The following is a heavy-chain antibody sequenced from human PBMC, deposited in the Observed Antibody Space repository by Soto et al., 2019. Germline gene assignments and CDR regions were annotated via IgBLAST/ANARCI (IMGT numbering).Heavy chain of an antibody. Sequence: SETLSLACAVSGGSISGYYWSWIRQPPGKRLEWIGYINYGGSTNYNPSLKSRVTISVDTSKKQFSLNLGSVTAADTAVYYCAKLPWAGYGGVFDPWGQGTLVTVSS. CDR2: INYGGST. V-gene: IGHV4-59*01. CDR1: GGSISGYY. J-gene: IGHJ5*02. D-gene: IGHD2-8*02. CDR3: AKLPWAGYGGVFDP.